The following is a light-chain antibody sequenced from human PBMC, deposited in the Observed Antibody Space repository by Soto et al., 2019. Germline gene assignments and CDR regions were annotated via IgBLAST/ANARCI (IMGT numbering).Light chain of an antibody. J-gene: IGKJ1*01. CDR2: GAS. CDR3: QQYNNWPPWT. V-gene: IGKV3-15*01. CDR1: QSVSSN. Sequence: EIGMTQSPATLSVSPGERAILSCRASQSVSSNLAWYQQRPGQAPRLLIYGASTRATGIPARFSGSGSGTEFTLTISSLQSEDFAVYYCQQYNNWPPWTFGQGTKVDIK.